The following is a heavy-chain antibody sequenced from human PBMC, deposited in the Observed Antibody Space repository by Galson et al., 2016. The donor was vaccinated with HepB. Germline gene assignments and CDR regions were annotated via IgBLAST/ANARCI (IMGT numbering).Heavy chain of an antibody. V-gene: IGHV3-23*01. CDR1: GFTFSSHT. D-gene: IGHD4-17*01. Sequence: SLRLSCAASGFTFSSHTMSWVRQLPGKGLEWVSGMSGGGGSIFYADSVKGRFIISRDNSNTTVYLQMNSLRAEDTAVYYCAKPRAATTSYFDYWGQGILVTVSS. J-gene: IGHJ4*02. CDR3: AKPRAATTSYFDY. CDR2: MSGGGGSI.